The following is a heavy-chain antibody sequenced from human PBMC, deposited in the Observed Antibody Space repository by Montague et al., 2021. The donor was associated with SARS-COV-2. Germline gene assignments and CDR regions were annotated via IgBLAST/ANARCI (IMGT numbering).Heavy chain of an antibody. CDR1: GFPLRTAGTC. Sequence: PALVKPTQTLTLTCTFSGFPLRTAGTCVSWIRQPPGKAPQWLARIDWDGDKYYSRTLETRVSISTDTAKTQVVLTMTNVDPMDTATYYCARLSGVAPRCYYEGMDVWGQGTAVTVSS. D-gene: IGHD7-27*01. CDR2: IDWDGDK. CDR3: ARLSGVAPRCYYEGMDV. J-gene: IGHJ6*02. V-gene: IGHV2-70*11.